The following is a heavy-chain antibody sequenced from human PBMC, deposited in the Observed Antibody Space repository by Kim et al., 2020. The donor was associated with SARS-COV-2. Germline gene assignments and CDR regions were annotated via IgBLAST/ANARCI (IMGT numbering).Heavy chain of an antibody. CDR3: ARRASPGRLDCSGGSCYSAWYYYYGMDV. J-gene: IGHJ6*02. Sequence: SVKVSCKASGGTFSSYAISWVRQAPGQGLEWMGGIIPIFGTANYAQKFQGRVTITADESTSTAYMELSSLRSEDTAVYYCARRASPGRLDCSGGSCYSAWYYYYGMDVWGQGTTVTVSS. CDR2: IIPIFGTA. D-gene: IGHD2-15*01. CDR1: GGTFSSYA. V-gene: IGHV1-69*13.